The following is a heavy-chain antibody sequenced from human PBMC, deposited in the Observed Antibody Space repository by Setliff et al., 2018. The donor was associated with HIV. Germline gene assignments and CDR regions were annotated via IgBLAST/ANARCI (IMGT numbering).Heavy chain of an antibody. V-gene: IGHV1-18*01. CDR2: ISPYNGNT. D-gene: IGHD3-9*01. Sequence: GASVKVSCKASGYSFASYDITWVRQAPGQGLEWMGWISPYNGNTNYAQKLQGRVTMTTDTSTSTAYMELRSLRSDDTAVYYCARANYDTLTAFEGEWDYWGQGTLVTVSS. CDR3: ARANYDTLTAFEGEWDY. CDR1: GYSFASYD. J-gene: IGHJ4*02.